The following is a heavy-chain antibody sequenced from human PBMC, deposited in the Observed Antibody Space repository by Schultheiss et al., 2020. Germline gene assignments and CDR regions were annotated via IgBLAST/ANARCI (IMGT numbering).Heavy chain of an antibody. Sequence: GGSLRLSCAASEFTFSSYSMNWVRQAPGKGLEWVSYISSSDGRIYYADSVKGRFTTSRDNAKNSLYLQMNTLRDEDTAVYYCARGQLWSYAMDVWGQGTMVTVSS. D-gene: IGHD7-27*01. CDR1: EFTFSSYS. CDR3: ARGQLWSYAMDV. J-gene: IGHJ6*02. CDR2: ISSSDGRI. V-gene: IGHV3-48*02.